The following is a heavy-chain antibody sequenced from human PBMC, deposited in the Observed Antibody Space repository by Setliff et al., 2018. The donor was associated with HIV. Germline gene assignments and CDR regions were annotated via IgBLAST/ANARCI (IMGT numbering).Heavy chain of an antibody. CDR3: ARDAPGNTESAPGY. CDR2: ISTYNGNT. J-gene: IGHJ4*02. CDR1: GYTFTSYG. V-gene: IGHV1-18*01. Sequence: ASVKVSCKASGYTFTSYGITWVRQAPGQGLEWMGWISTYNGNTPYAQKLQGRVTMTTDTSTSTAYMELRSLRSDDTAMYYCARDAPGNTESAPGYWGQGTLVTVSS. D-gene: IGHD1-7*01.